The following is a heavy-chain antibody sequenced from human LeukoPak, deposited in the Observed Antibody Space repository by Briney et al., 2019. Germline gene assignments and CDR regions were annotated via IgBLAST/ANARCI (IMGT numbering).Heavy chain of an antibody. J-gene: IGHJ4*02. Sequence: SETLSLTCAVYGGSFSGYYWSWIRQPPGKGLEWIGEINHSGSTNYSPSLKGRVTISVDTSKNQFSLKLSSVTAADTAVYYCARDLGYCTNGVCHTRFDYWGQGTLVAVSS. CDR3: ARDLGYCTNGVCHTRFDY. CDR1: GGSFSGYY. D-gene: IGHD2-8*01. CDR2: INHSGST. V-gene: IGHV4-34*01.